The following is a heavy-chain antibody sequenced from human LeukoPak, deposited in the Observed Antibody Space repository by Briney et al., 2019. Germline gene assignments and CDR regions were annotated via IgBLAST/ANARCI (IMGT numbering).Heavy chain of an antibody. CDR1: GYTFTGYY. CDR2: INPNSGGT. J-gene: IGHJ5*02. Sequence: GASVKVSCKASGYTFTGYYMHWVRQAPGQGLEWMGWINPNSGGTNYAQKFQGRVTMTRDTSISTAYMELSRLRSDDTAVYYCARDFRGYGEGGVWFDPWGQGTLVTVSS. V-gene: IGHV1-2*02. D-gene: IGHD4-17*01. CDR3: ARDFRGYGEGGVWFDP.